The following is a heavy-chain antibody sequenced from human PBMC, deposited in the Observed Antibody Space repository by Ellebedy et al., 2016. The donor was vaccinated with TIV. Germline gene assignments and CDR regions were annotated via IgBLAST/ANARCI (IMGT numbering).Heavy chain of an antibody. J-gene: IGHJ4*02. CDR1: GFTFSNYV. Sequence: PGGSLRLSCAAPGFTFSNYVMSWVRQAPGKGLEWVETISGIGGSTSYADPVKGRFSISRDNSKNKLYVQVNSLRAEDTAVYYCAKDIGRFIVADPHYFDYWGQGTLVTVSS. CDR3: AKDIGRFIVADPHYFDY. V-gene: IGHV3-23*01. CDR2: ISGIGGST. D-gene: IGHD5-12*01.